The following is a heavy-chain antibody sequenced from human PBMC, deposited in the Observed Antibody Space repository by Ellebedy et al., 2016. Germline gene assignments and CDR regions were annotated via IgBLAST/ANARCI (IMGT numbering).Heavy chain of an antibody. D-gene: IGHD2-15*01. V-gene: IGHV6-1*01. Sequence: SQTLSLTXXISGGSVSSNSAAWNWIRQSPSRGLEWLGRTYYRSKWYNDYAVSVKSRITINPDTSKNQFSLQLNSVTPEDTAVYYCAREPVVAATRGFYYYYMDVWGKGTTVTVSS. J-gene: IGHJ6*03. CDR1: GGSVSSNSAA. CDR2: TYYRSKWYN. CDR3: AREPVVAATRGFYYYYMDV.